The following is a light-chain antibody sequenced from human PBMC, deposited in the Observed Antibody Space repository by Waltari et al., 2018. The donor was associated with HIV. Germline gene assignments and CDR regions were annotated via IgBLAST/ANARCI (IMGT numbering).Light chain of an antibody. CDR3: SSFTTSNYLL. V-gene: IGLV2-14*01. CDR1: SSDVGAYDF. J-gene: IGLJ2*01. Sequence: QSALTQPASVSGSPGQSITVSCTGTSSDVGAYDFVSWYQQTPGTAPKLVIYEVSYRPSRISNRCSGSKSGNTSSLTISGLQTEDEADYYCSSFTTSNYLLFGGGTKVTVL. CDR2: EVS.